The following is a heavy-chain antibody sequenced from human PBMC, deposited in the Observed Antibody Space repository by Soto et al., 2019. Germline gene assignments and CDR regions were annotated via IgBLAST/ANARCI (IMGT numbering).Heavy chain of an antibody. Sequence: QLQLQESGPGLVKPSETLSLTCTVSSGSISSSSYYWGWTRQPPGKGLQWIGSIYYSGSTYYNPSLRSRVTLSVDTSKNRFSLRLSSVTAADTAVYYCATISYSYYFDYWGQGTLVTVSS. J-gene: IGHJ4*02. CDR3: ATISYSYYFDY. D-gene: IGHD5-18*01. CDR2: IYYSGST. CDR1: SGSISSSSYY. V-gene: IGHV4-39*01.